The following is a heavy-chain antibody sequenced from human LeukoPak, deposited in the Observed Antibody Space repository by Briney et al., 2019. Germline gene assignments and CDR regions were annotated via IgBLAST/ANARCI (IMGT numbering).Heavy chain of an antibody. CDR1: GFTLSSYS. CDR2: ISSSSLYI. CDR3: ARATNSGD. J-gene: IGHJ4*02. D-gene: IGHD7-27*01. Sequence: GGSLRLSCAVSGFTLSSYSMKWVRQAPGKGLEWVSSISSSSLYIYYGDSVKGRFTISRDNAKNSLYLQMNSLRAEDTAVYYCARATNSGDWGQGTLVTVSS. V-gene: IGHV3-21*01.